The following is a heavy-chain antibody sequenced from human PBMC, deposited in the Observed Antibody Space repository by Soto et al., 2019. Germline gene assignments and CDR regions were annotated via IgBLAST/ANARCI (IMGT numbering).Heavy chain of an antibody. CDR3: ARDRSGWYYDSSGYRTRYYYGMDV. CDR2: IYYSGST. D-gene: IGHD3-22*01. CDR1: GGSVSSGSYY. J-gene: IGHJ6*02. V-gene: IGHV4-61*01. Sequence: SETLSLTCTVSGGSVSSGSYYWIWIRQPPRKGLDWILYIYYSGSTNYNPSLKSRVTISVDTSKNQFSLKLSSVTAADTAVYYCARDRSGWYYDSSGYRTRYYYGMDVWGQGTTVTVSS.